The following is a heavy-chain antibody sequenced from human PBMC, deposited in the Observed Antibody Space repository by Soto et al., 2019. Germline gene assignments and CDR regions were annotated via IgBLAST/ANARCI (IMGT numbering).Heavy chain of an antibody. CDR1: GYTFTGYY. J-gene: IGHJ6*01. D-gene: IGHD6-13*01. Sequence: GASVKVSCKASGYTFTGYYMHWVRQAPGQGLEWMGWINPNSGGTNYAQKFQGWVTMTRDTSISTAYMELSRLRSDDTAVYYCAIQLGYSSSWYTSYYYYYGMDVWGQGTMVTVSS. CDR3: AIQLGYSSSWYTSYYYYYGMDV. V-gene: IGHV1-2*04. CDR2: INPNSGGT.